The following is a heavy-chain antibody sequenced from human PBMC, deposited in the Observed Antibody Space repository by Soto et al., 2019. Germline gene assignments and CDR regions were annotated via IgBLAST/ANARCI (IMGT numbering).Heavy chain of an antibody. J-gene: IGHJ6*02. CDR1: GYSFTTYA. Sequence: QVQVVQSGAEVKKPGASVKISCKASGYSFTTYAMHWVRQAPGQSLEWMAWINGGNGNTKYSQKFQDRVTITSDTSANIAYMELSSLRSEDSAVYYCARGKGMEENYYYHGMDVWGQGTTVSVSS. CDR3: ARGKGMEENYYYHGMDV. CDR2: INGGNGNT. D-gene: IGHD1-1*01. V-gene: IGHV1-3*01.